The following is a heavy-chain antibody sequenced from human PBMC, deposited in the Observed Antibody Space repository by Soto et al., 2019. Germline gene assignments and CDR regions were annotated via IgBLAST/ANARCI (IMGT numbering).Heavy chain of an antibody. D-gene: IGHD3-3*01. V-gene: IGHV4-34*01. J-gene: IGHJ6*02. CDR1: GGSFSGYY. CDR3: ARGLTIFGVVIHYYYGMDV. Sequence: SLTCAVYGGSFSGYYWSWIRQPPGKGLEWIGEINHSGSTNYNPSLKSRVTISVDTSKNQFSLKLSSVTAADTAVYYCARGLTIFGVVIHYYYGMDVWGQGTMVSVSS. CDR2: INHSGST.